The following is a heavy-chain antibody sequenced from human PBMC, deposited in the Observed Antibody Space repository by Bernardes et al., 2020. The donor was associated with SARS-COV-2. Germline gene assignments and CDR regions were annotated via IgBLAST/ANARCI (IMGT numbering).Heavy chain of an antibody. CDR3: ARGFGITMIVVVMGAFDI. Sequence: SDTLSLTCTVSGGSISSGGYYWSWIRQHPGKGLEWIGYIYYSGSTYYNPSLKSRVTISVDTSKNQFSLKLSSVTAADTAVYYCARGFGITMIVVVMGAFDIWGQGTMVTVSS. J-gene: IGHJ3*02. V-gene: IGHV4-31*03. CDR2: IYYSGST. CDR1: GGSISSGGYY. D-gene: IGHD3-22*01.